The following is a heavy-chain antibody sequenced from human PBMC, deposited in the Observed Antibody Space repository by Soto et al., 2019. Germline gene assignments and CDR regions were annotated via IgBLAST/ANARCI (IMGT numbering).Heavy chain of an antibody. D-gene: IGHD1-1*01. J-gene: IGHJ4*02. CDR1: GNSISSGDYY. CDR3: ASRRVQQYFDYFDY. Sequence: SETLSLTCTVSGNSISSGDYYWSWIRQPPGKGLEWIGNIYYSGSTYYNPSLRSRVTMSVDTSKNQFSLKLTSVTAADTAAYFCASRRVQQYFDYFDYWGQGTLVTVSS. V-gene: IGHV4-30-4*01. CDR2: IYYSGST.